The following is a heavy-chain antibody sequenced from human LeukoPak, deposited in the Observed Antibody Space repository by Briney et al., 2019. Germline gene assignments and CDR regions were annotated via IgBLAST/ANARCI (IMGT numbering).Heavy chain of an antibody. D-gene: IGHD5-12*01. CDR3: ASQDSGYDLVPNWFDP. J-gene: IGHJ5*02. Sequence: SETLSLTCTVSGGSISSSSYYWGWIRQPPGKGLEWIGSIYYSGSTYYNPSLKSRVTISVDTSKNQFSLKLSPVTAADTAVYYCASQDSGYDLVPNWFDPWGQGTLVTVSS. V-gene: IGHV4-39*01. CDR2: IYYSGST. CDR1: GGSISSSSYY.